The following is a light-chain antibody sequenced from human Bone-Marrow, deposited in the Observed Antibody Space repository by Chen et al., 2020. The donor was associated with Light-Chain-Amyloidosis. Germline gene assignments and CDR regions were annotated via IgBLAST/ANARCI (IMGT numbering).Light chain of an antibody. J-gene: IGLJ3*02. Sequence: SYELTQPPSVSVSPGQTARITCSGDDLPTKYAYWYQQKPGQAPVLVIHRDTERPSGISERFSGSSSGTTAWLPIRGVQAEDEGDYHCQSADSGGTYEVRFGGGIKLTV. CDR1: DLPTKY. CDR3: QSADSGGTYEVR. V-gene: IGLV3-25*03. CDR2: RDT.